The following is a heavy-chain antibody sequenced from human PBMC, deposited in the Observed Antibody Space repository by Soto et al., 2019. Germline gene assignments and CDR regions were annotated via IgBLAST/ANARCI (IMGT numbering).Heavy chain of an antibody. V-gene: IGHV5-51*01. CDR3: AREGSAIAVPNTEGAFDI. CDR1: GYNFASSW. J-gene: IGHJ3*02. D-gene: IGHD6-19*01. Sequence: PGESLKISCKGSGYNFASSWIGGVRQMPGKGLEWMGIIYVGDSDTRYSPSFQGQVTISADKSISTAYLQWSSLKASDTAMYYCAREGSAIAVPNTEGAFDIWGPGTMVTVSS. CDR2: IYVGDSDT.